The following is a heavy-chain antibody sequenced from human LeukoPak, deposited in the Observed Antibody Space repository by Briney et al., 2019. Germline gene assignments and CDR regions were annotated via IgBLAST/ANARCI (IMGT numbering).Heavy chain of an antibody. Sequence: KTSETLSLTCTVSGGSISSSSYYWGWIRQPPGKGLEWIGSIYYSGSTYYNPSLKSRVTISVDTSKNQFSLKLSSVTAADTAVYYCARNSKVVRVLDYWGQGTLVTVSS. D-gene: IGHD4-23*01. CDR3: ARNSKVVRVLDY. CDR2: IYYSGST. CDR1: GGSISSSSYY. J-gene: IGHJ4*02. V-gene: IGHV4-39*07.